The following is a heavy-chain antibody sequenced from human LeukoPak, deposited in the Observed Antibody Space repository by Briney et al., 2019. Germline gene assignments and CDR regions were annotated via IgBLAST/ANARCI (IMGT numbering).Heavy chain of an antibody. J-gene: IGHJ4*02. CDR2: INPNSGGT. D-gene: IGHD6-19*01. CDR1: GYTFIAYY. CDR3: ARDVAVAAPS. V-gene: IGHV1-2*02. Sequence: ASVKVSCKASGYTFIAYYMYWVRQAPGQGLEWMGWINPNSGGTNYEQNFQGRVTMTRDTSISTAYMELSSLRSDDTAVYYCARDVAVAAPSWGQGTLVTVSS.